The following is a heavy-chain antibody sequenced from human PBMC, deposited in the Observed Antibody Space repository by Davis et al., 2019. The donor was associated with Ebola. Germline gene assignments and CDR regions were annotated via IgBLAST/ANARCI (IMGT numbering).Heavy chain of an antibody. CDR2: IYYSGIT. D-gene: IGHD6-13*01. Sequence: SETLSLTCAVYGGSFSGYYWGWIRQPPRKGLEWIGSIYYSGITYYNPSLKSRVTMSVDTSKNQFSLKLSSVTAADTAVYFCARGNTIAAAGTGYYFDYWGQGTLVTVSS. CDR1: GGSFSGYY. V-gene: IGHV4-34*01. J-gene: IGHJ4*02. CDR3: ARGNTIAAAGTGYYFDY.